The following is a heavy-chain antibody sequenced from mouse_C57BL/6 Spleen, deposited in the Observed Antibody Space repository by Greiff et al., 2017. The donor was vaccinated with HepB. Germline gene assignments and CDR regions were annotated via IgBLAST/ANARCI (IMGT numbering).Heavy chain of an antibody. CDR1: GYTFTSYW. D-gene: IGHD2-3*01. CDR2: IDPSDSYT. CDR3: ARAGWDYFDY. J-gene: IGHJ2*01. V-gene: IGHV1-69*01. Sequence: QVQLQQPGAELVMPGASVKLSCKASGYTFTSYWMHWVKQRPGQGLEWIAEIDPSDSYTNYNQKFKGKSTLTVDKSSSTAYMQLSSLTSEDSAVYYCARAGWDYFDYWGQGTTLTVSS.